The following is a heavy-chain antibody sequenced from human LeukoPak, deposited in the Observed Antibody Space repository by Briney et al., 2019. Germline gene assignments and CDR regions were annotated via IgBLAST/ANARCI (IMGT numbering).Heavy chain of an antibody. Sequence: ASVKVSCKASGYTFTSYDINWVRQATGQGLEWMGWMNPNSGNTGYAQKFQGRVTMTRNTSISTAYMELSSLRSEDTAVYYCARASLDIVVVPAAIPYYYYMDVWGKGTTVTVSS. V-gene: IGHV1-8*01. CDR1: GYTFTSYD. D-gene: IGHD2-2*02. CDR2: MNPNSGNT. CDR3: ARASLDIVVVPAAIPYYYYMDV. J-gene: IGHJ6*03.